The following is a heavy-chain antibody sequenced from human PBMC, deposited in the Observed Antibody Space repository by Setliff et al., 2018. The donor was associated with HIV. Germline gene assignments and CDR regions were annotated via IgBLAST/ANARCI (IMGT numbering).Heavy chain of an antibody. Sequence: GGSLRLSCAASGFRFRSYGMHWVRQAPGKGLEWVARLKSNAEGGTADYAAPVRRRFTISRDDSKNTLYLLMNSLKVEDTAVYYCTTLLSGVGTDVFDIWGQGTMVTVSS. D-gene: IGHD2-15*01. CDR3: TTLLSGVGTDVFDI. V-gene: IGHV3-15*01. CDR1: GFRFRSYG. J-gene: IGHJ3*02. CDR2: LKSNAEGGTA.